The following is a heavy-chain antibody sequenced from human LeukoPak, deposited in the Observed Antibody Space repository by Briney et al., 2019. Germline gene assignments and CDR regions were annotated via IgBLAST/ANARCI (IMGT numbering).Heavy chain of an antibody. V-gene: IGHV3-20*04. Sequence: SGGSLRLSCAASGFTFDDYGMSGVRQAPGKGLEWVSGINWYGGSTGYADSVKGRFTISRDNDKNSLYLQMNSLRAEDTALYYCASISGPDYYGSGSYLRDYWGQGTLVTVSS. CDR2: INWYGGST. J-gene: IGHJ4*02. D-gene: IGHD3-10*01. CDR3: ASISGPDYYGSGSYLRDY. CDR1: GFTFDDYG.